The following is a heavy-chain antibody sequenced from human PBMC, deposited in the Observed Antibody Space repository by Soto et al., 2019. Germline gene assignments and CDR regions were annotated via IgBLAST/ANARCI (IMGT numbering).Heavy chain of an antibody. V-gene: IGHV4-4*02. CDR3: ARVSGSYYYGMDV. J-gene: IGHJ6*02. D-gene: IGHD1-26*01. CDR1: GGSISSSNW. Sequence: QVQLQESGPGLVKPSGTLSLTCAVSGGSISSSNWWSWVRQPPGKGLEGIGEIYHSGSTNYNPSPKTRVTISLDKSKNQFSLKLRSVTAADTAVYYCARVSGSYYYGMDVWGQGTTVTVSS. CDR2: IYHSGST.